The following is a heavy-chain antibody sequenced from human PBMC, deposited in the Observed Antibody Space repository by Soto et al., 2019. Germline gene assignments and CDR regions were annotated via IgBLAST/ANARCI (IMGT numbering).Heavy chain of an antibody. CDR3: AGGCCSSSSCYYNWFDP. Sequence: GASVKVSCKASGYTFTSYAMHWVRQAPGQRLEWMGWINAGNGNTKYSQKFQGRVTITRDTSASTAYMELSSLRSEDTAVYYCAGGCCSSSSCYYNWFDPWGQGTLVNVSS. D-gene: IGHD2-2*01. CDR2: INAGNGNT. CDR1: GYTFTSYA. V-gene: IGHV1-3*01. J-gene: IGHJ5*02.